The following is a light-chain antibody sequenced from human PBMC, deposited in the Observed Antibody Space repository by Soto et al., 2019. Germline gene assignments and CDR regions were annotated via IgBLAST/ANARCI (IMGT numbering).Light chain of an antibody. V-gene: IGLV2-14*01. Sequence: QSALTQPASVSGSPGQSITISCSGTSSDVGDYKYVSWYQRHPGKVPKLMIYEVSHRPSGVPDRFSGSKSGNTAFLTISGLQADDEADYYGSSFTDSFTLVFGGGTKVTVL. CDR1: SSDVGDYKY. CDR3: SSFTDSFTLV. CDR2: EVS. J-gene: IGLJ3*02.